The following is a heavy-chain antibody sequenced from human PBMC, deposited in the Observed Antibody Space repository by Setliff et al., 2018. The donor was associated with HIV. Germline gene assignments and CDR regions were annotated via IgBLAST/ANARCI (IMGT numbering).Heavy chain of an antibody. V-gene: IGHV4-31*02. D-gene: IGHD2-21*01. CDR3: ARGRPFGKFVDYFDS. CDR2: IFYNENT. CDR1: GGSISSGGYY. J-gene: IGHJ4*02. Sequence: SQTLSLTCTVSGGSISSGGYYWNWIRQHPGKGLEWIGYIFYNENTQYDPSLKSRVSMSVDTSKNQFSLNLRTVTAADTAIYFCARGRPFGKFVDYFDSWGQGKLVTVSS.